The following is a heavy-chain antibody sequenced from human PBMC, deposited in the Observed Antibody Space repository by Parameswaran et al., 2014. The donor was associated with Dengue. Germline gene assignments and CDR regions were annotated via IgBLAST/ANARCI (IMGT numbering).Heavy chain of an antibody. CDR3: ARGRDYDFWSGYHAYYFDY. CDR2: INHSGST. J-gene: IGHJ4*02. Sequence: VRQAPGKGLEWIGEINHSGSTNYNPSLKSRVTISVDTSKNQFSLKLSSVTAADTAVYYCARGRDYDFWSGYHAYYFDYWGQGTLVTVSS. V-gene: IGHV4-34*01. D-gene: IGHD3-3*01.